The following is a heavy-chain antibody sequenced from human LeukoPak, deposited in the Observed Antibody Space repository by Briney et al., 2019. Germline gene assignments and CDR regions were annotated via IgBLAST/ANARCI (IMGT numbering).Heavy chain of an antibody. D-gene: IGHD6-19*01. CDR2: IYHSGTT. J-gene: IGHJ4*02. V-gene: IGHV4-59*12. CDR1: GGSISSYY. CDR3: ARAYSSGWSGNFDY. Sequence: SETLSLTCTVSGGSISSYYWSWIRQPPGKGLEWIGYIYHSGTTYYNPSLQSRVTMSVDTSKNQFSLKLSSVTAADTAVYYCARAYSSGWSGNFDYWGQGTLVTVSS.